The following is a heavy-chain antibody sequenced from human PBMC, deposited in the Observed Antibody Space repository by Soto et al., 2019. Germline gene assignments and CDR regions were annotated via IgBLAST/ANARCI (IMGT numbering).Heavy chain of an antibody. J-gene: IGHJ5*02. Sequence: ASVKVSCKASGYSFANNDVSWVRQATGQGLEWMGWMNPGSGDTGYAQKFQGRVTMTRDISIATAYMELSSLRSDDTAIYYCARMETFGSLNWFDPWGQGTLVTVSS. CDR1: GYSFANND. D-gene: IGHD3-16*01. V-gene: IGHV1-8*01. CDR2: MNPGSGDT. CDR3: ARMETFGSLNWFDP.